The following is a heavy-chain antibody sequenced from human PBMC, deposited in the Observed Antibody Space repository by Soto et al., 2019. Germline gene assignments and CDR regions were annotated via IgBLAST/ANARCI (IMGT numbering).Heavy chain of an antibody. CDR2: IYYSGST. Sequence: QVQLQESGPGLVKPSQTLSLTCTVSGGSISSGDYYWSWIRQPPGKGLEWIGYIYYSGSTYYNPSRKVRVTTSVGTSTTQFSLKLSSVAAAASAVYYCARGGDYYAGSGYYGPGYFDLWGRGTLVTVSS. CDR3: ARGGDYYAGSGYYGPGYFDL. CDR1: GGSISSGDYY. V-gene: IGHV4-30-4*01. D-gene: IGHD3-22*01. J-gene: IGHJ2*01.